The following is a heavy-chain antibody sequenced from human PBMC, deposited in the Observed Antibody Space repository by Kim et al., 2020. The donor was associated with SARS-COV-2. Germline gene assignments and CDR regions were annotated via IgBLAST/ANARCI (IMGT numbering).Heavy chain of an antibody. Sequence: GGSLRLSCAASGFTFDDYAMHWVRQAPGKGLEWVSGISWNSGSIGYADSVKGRFTISRDNAKNSLYLQMNSLRAEDTALYYCAKGGEYLEWSWFDPWGQGTLVTVSS. J-gene: IGHJ5*02. CDR2: ISWNSGSI. CDR1: GFTFDDYA. V-gene: IGHV3-9*01. D-gene: IGHD3-3*01. CDR3: AKGGEYLEWSWFDP.